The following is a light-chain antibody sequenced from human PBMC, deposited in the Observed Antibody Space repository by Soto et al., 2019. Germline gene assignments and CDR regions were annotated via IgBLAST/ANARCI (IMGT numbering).Light chain of an antibody. CDR2: DVS. CDR1: RSEVGDYNY. J-gene: IGLJ1*01. V-gene: IGLV2-11*01. CDR3: CSYVGGYSYV. Sequence: QSALTEPPVVSWSPGQSVTVSCIGTRSEVGDYNYVSWYQQHPGKGAKRMIYDVSKRPSGVPDRFSGSKSGNKASLTISGLQAEDEADYYCCSYVGGYSYVFGIGTKVTVL.